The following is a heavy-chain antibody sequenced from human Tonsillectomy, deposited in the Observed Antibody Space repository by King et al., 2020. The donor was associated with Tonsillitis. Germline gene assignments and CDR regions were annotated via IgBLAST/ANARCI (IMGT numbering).Heavy chain of an antibody. CDR3: ARALSIFGIGIHPDS. J-gene: IGHJ4*02. Sequence: QLVQSGAEVKKPGTSVRVSCKASGYTFTGYYMHWVRQAPGQGPEWMGWINPHSGFTKYAQKFQGRVTMTRDTSISTAYMELSRLRSDDTAVYYCARALSIFGIGIHPDSWGQGTLVSVSS. CDR1: GYTFTGYY. D-gene: IGHD3-3*01. CDR2: INPHSGFT. V-gene: IGHV1-2*02.